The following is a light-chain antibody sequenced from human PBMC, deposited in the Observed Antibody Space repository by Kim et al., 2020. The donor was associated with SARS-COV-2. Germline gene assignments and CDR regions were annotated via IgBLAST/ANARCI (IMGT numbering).Light chain of an antibody. J-gene: IGLJ3*02. V-gene: IGLV1-47*01. CDR3: AAWDDSLRGPV. Sequence: ELTQPPSASGTPGQRVSISCSGSGSNIGSNYVYWYQQLPGTAPKLLIYRNNQRPSGVPDRFSGSKSDTSASLAISGLRSEDESDYYCAAWDDSLRGPVFGGGTQLTVL. CDR1: GSNIGSNY. CDR2: RNN.